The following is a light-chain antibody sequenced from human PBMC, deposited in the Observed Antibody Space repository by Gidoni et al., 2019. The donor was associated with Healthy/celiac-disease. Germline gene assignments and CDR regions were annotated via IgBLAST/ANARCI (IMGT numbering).Light chain of an antibody. CDR3: QQYGSSPTSA. CDR1: QSVSSSY. Sequence: IVLTQSPGTLSLSPGERATLSCRASQSVSSSYLAWYQQKPGQAPRLLIYGASSRATGIPDRFSGSGSGTDFTLTISRLEPEDFAVYYCQQYGSSPTSAFXXXTKVEIK. CDR2: GAS. V-gene: IGKV3-20*01. J-gene: IGKJ1*01.